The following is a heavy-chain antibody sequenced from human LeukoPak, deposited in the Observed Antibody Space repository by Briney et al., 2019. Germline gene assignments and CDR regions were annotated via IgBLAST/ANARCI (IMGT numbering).Heavy chain of an antibody. CDR2: INPTSGAT. CDR1: GYTFTDYY. D-gene: IGHD6-19*01. Sequence: ASVKVSCKASGYTFTDYYLHWVRQAPGQGLEWMGRINPTSGATNYAQNFQGRVTMTWDTSISTAYMELSRLSSDDTAIYFCARRGLRLAVAASYYFALDVWGQGTTVTVSS. CDR3: ARRGLRLAVAASYYFALDV. J-gene: IGHJ6*02. V-gene: IGHV1-2*06.